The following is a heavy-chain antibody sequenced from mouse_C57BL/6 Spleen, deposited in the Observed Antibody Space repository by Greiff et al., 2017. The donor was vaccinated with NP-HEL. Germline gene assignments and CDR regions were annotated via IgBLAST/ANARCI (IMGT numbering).Heavy chain of an antibody. D-gene: IGHD1-1*01. CDR1: GYTFTSYT. Sequence: VHLVESGAELARPGASVKMSCKASGYTFTSYTMHWVKQRPGQGLEWIGYINPSSGYTKYNQKFKDKATLTADKSSSTAYMQLSSLTSEDSAVYYCARDYGTPFAYWGQGTLVTVSA. CDR2: INPSSGYT. CDR3: ARDYGTPFAY. J-gene: IGHJ3*01. V-gene: IGHV1-4*01.